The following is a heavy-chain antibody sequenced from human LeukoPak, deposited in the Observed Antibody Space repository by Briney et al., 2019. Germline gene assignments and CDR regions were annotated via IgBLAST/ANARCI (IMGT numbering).Heavy chain of an antibody. D-gene: IGHD3-10*01. J-gene: IGHJ4*02. CDR3: ARDRRFGDLKHLDC. CDR1: GGSISSSSYY. V-gene: IGHV4-39*07. CDR2: INYSGST. Sequence: NPSETLSLTCTVSGGSISSSSYYWGRIRQPPGKGLEWIGSINYSGSTYYNPSLKSRVTISVDTSKNQFSLRLTSVTAADTAVYYCARDRRFGDLKHLDCWGQGALATVSS.